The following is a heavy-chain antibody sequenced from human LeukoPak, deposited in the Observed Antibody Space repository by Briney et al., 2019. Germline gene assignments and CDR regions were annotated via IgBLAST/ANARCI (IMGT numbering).Heavy chain of an antibody. J-gene: IGHJ4*02. V-gene: IGHV3-9*01. D-gene: IGHD3-22*01. CDR1: GFTFDDYA. CDR3: AKAYYYDSSGYYLDY. Sequence: GGSLRLSCAASGFTFDDYAMHWVRQAPGKGLEWVSGISWNSGSIGYADSVKGRFTISRDNAKNSLYLQMNSLRAEDTALYYCAKAYYYDSSGYYLDYWGQGTLVTVSS. CDR2: ISWNSGSI.